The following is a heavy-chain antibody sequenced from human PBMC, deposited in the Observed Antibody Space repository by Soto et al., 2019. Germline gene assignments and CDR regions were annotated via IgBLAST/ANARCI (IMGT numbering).Heavy chain of an antibody. V-gene: IGHV5-51*01. Sequence: GVSLKISWRGSGYSFTSYFIVLVSQMPGKGLEWMGIIYPGDSDTRYSPSFQGQVTISADKSISTAYLQWSSLKASDTAMYYCARHGGEYYYYYGMDVWGQGTTVTVSS. D-gene: IGHD2-15*01. CDR1: GYSFTSYF. CDR2: IYPGDSDT. J-gene: IGHJ6*02. CDR3: ARHGGEYYYYYGMDV.